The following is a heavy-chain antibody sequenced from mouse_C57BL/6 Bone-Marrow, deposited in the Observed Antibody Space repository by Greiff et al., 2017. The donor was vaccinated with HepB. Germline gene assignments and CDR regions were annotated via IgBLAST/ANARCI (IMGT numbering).Heavy chain of an antibody. CDR3: ERSKGVTTVYYAMDY. D-gene: IGHD2-2*01. CDR1: GYTFTGYW. V-gene: IGHV1-9*01. Sequence: QVQLQQSGAELMKPGASVKLSCKATGYTFTGYWIEWVKQRPGHGLEWIGEILPGRGSTNYNEKFKGKATFTADTSSNTAYMQLSSLTPEDSAIYYCERSKGVTTVYYAMDYWGQGTSVTVSS. CDR2: ILPGRGST. J-gene: IGHJ4*01.